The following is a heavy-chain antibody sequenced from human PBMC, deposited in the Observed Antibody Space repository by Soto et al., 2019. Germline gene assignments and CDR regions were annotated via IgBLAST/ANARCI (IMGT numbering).Heavy chain of an antibody. V-gene: IGHV1-2*02. CDR1: GYTFTGYY. J-gene: IGHJ4*02. CDR3: GRGRSGQIVVFY. Sequence: GASVKVSCKASGYTFTGYYMHWVRQAPGQGLEWMGWINPNSGGTNYAQKFQGRVTMTRDTSISTAYVELNNLSPDDTAVYYCGRGRSGQIVVFYWGQGTPVTVSS. D-gene: IGHD5-12*01. CDR2: INPNSGGT.